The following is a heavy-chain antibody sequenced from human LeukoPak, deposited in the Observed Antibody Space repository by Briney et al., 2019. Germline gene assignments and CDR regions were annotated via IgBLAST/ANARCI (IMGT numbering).Heavy chain of an antibody. Sequence: SETLSLTCAVYGGSFSDFYWSWIRQPPGKGLEWIGEINHSGSTNYNPSLKSRVTISVDTSKNQFSLKLRSVTAADTAVYYCAIQGGNSGSYWRGGIHDYWGQGTLVTVSS. V-gene: IGHV4-34*01. CDR2: INHSGST. J-gene: IGHJ4*02. CDR1: GGSFSDFY. CDR3: AIQGGNSGSYWRGGIHDY. D-gene: IGHD1-26*01.